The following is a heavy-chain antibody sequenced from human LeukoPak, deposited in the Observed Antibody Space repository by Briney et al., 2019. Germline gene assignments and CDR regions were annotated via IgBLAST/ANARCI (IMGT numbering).Heavy chain of an antibody. J-gene: IGHJ6*02. D-gene: IGHD2-2*01. CDR3: ARGVVPAPYYYYGMDV. Sequence: SVKVSCKASGGTFSSYTISWVRQAPGQGLEWMGRIIPILGIANYAQKFQGRVTITADKSTSTAYMELSSLRSEDTAVYYCARGVVPAPYYYYGMDVWGQGTTVTVS. V-gene: IGHV1-69*02. CDR1: GGTFSSYT. CDR2: IIPILGIA.